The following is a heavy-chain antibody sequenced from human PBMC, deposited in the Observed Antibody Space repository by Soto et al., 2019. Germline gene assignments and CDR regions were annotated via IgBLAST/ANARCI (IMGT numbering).Heavy chain of an antibody. D-gene: IGHD1-26*01. CDR2: IIPIFGTA. CDR3: AIARSIVGAPRG. Sequence: SVKVSCKASGYTFTSYYMHWVRQAPGQGLEWMGGIIPIFGTANYAQKFQGRVTITADESTSTAYMELSSLRSEDTAVYYCAIARSIVGAPRGWGQGTLVTVSS. CDR1: GYTFTSYY. V-gene: IGHV1-69*13. J-gene: IGHJ4*02.